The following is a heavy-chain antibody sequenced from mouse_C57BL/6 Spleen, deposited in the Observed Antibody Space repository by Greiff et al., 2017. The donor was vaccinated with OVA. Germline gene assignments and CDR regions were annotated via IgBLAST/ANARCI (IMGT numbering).Heavy chain of an antibody. CDR1: GFSLTSYG. D-gene: IGHD1-1*01. CDR2: IWGVGST. CDR3: ASGSSYVRFAY. Sequence: VQLQQSGPGLVAPSQSLSITCTVSGFSLTSYGVDWVRQSPGKGLEWLGVIWGVGSTHYNSALKSRLSISKDNSKSQVFLKMNSLQTDDTAMYYCASGSSYVRFAYWGQGTLVTVSA. V-gene: IGHV2-6*01. J-gene: IGHJ3*01.